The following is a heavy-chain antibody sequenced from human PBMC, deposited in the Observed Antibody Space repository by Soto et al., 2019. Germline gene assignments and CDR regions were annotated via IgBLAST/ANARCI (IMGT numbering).Heavy chain of an antibody. Sequence: GGSLRLSCAASGFTFSSYGMHWVRQAPGKGLEWVAVISYDGSNKYYADSVKGRFTISRDNSKNTLYLQMNSLRAEDTAVYYCAKDRVDFYWYYGMDVWGQGTTVTVSS. CDR2: ISYDGSNK. J-gene: IGHJ6*02. CDR3: AKDRVDFYWYYGMDV. V-gene: IGHV3-30*18. CDR1: GFTFSSYG.